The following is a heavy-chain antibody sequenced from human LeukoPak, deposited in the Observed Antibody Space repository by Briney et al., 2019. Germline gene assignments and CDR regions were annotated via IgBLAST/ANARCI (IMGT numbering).Heavy chain of an antibody. CDR1: GGSISSGSYY. V-gene: IGHV4-61*02. D-gene: IGHD4-23*01. J-gene: IGHJ3*02. Sequence: SETLSLTCTVSGGSISSGSYYWSWIRQPAGKGLEWIGRIYTSGSTNYNPSLKSRVTISVDTSKNQFSLKLSSVTAADTAVYYCARAVMDYGGNGGAFDIWGQGTMVTVSS. CDR2: IYTSGST. CDR3: ARAVMDYGGNGGAFDI.